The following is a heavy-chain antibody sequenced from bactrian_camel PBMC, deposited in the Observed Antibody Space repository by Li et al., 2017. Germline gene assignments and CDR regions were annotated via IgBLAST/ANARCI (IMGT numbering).Heavy chain of an antibody. CDR2: IYPGSNKT. CDR3: VTDVRNIEGYCKPAAVGQFAY. Sequence: HVQLVESGGGLVQPGGSLRLSCAASGFTFSSYAMNWVRQFPGREREGVAAIYPGSNKTSYADSAKGRFSISQGSTRNIWYLQMNSVKPEDAGIYYCVTDVRNIEGYCKPAAVGQFAYWGEGTQVTVS. D-gene: IGHD2*01. J-gene: IGHJ4*01. V-gene: IGHV3S1*01. CDR1: GFTFSSYA.